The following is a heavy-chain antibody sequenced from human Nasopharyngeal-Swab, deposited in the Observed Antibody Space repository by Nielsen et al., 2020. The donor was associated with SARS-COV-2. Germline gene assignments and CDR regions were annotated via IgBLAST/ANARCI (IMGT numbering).Heavy chain of an antibody. CDR1: GYTFTSYA. CDR3: AREPKTTIFGVVSDWNNFDY. CDR2: INTNTRNP. J-gene: IGHJ4*02. V-gene: IGHV7-4-1*02. Sequence: ASVKVSCKASGYTFTSYAMNWVRQAPGQGLEWMGWINTNTRNPTYAQGFTGRFVFSLDTSVSTAYLQISSLKAEDTAVYYRAREPKTTIFGVVSDWNNFDYWGQGTLVTVSS. D-gene: IGHD3-3*01.